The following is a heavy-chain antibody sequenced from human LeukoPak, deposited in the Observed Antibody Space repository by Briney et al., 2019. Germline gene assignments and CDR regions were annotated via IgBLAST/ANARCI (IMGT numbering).Heavy chain of an antibody. CDR3: ASSVGGAAAGTYYFDY. CDR1: GYSFTSYW. V-gene: IGHV5-51*01. D-gene: IGHD6-13*01. Sequence: GESLKISCKGSGYSFTSYWIGWVRQMPGKGLEWMGIIYPGDSDTRYSPSFQGQVTISADKSISTAYLQWSSLKASDTAMYYCASSVGGAAAGTYYFDYWGQGTLSPSPQ. CDR2: IYPGDSDT. J-gene: IGHJ4*02.